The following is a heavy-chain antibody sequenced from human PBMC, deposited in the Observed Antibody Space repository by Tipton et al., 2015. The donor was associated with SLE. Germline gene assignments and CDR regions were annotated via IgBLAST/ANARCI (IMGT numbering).Heavy chain of an antibody. Sequence: TLSLTCTVSGGSISSSSYYWGWIRQPPGKGLEWIGSIYYSGSTYYNPSLKSRVTISVDTSKNQFSLKLSSVTAADTAVYYCAREMVTMVRGVQLYYFDYWGQGTLVTVSS. CDR3: AREMVTMVRGVQLYYFDY. CDR2: IYYSGST. J-gene: IGHJ4*02. D-gene: IGHD3-10*01. V-gene: IGHV4-39*07. CDR1: GGSISSSSYY.